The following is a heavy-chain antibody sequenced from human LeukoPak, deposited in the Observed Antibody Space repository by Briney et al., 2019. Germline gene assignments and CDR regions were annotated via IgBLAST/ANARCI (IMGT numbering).Heavy chain of an antibody. CDR3: ARDLAYCGGDCYNGYYYYGMDV. CDR2: IIPILGIA. D-gene: IGHD2-21*02. V-gene: IGHV1-69*04. CDR1: GGTFSSYA. Sequence: ASVKVSCKASGGTFSSYAISWVRQAPGQGLEWMGRIIPILGIANYAQKFQGRVTITADKSTSTAYMELSSLRSEDTAVYYCARDLAYCGGDCYNGYYYYGMDVWGQGTTVTVSS. J-gene: IGHJ6*02.